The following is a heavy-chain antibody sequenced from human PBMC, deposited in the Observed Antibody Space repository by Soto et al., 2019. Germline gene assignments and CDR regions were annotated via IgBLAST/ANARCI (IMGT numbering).Heavy chain of an antibody. CDR1: GYTFTNYA. CDR3: ARGERYYYDTSGYFGFDY. V-gene: IGHV1-3*01. D-gene: IGHD3-22*01. CDR2: INGGNGNT. J-gene: IGHJ4*02. Sequence: ASVKVSFKASGYTFTNYAIHWVRQAPGQRLEWMGWINGGNGNTKYSQKFQGRVTITRDTSASTAYMELSSLRSEDTAVYYCARGERYYYDTSGYFGFDYWGQGTLVTVSS.